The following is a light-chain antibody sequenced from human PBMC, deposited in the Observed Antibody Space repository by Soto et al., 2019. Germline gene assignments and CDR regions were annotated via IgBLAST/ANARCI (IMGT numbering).Light chain of an antibody. J-gene: IGLJ1*01. CDR2: KDI. CDR3: CSYAGSSTYV. V-gene: IGLV2-23*01. CDR1: NRDVGNYDF. Sequence: QSALTQPASVSGSPGQSITISCTGTNRDVGNYDFVSWYQQHPGKAPKLMIYKDIKRPSGVSNRFSGSKSGSTASLTISGLQAEDEADYYCCSYAGSSTYVFGSGTKLTVL.